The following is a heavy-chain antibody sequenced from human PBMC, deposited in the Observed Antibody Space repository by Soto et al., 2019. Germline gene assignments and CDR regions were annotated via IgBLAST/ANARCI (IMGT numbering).Heavy chain of an antibody. CDR3: ARQGWPFAY. J-gene: IGHJ4*02. Sequence: SGGSLRLACAASGFTFSSYSMHWVRQAPGKGLEWVSYISSSSSTIYYADSVKGRFTISRDNAKTSLYLQMNSLRAEDTAVYYCARQGWPFAYRGQGTLFTDS. CDR1: GFTFSSYS. CDR2: ISSSSSTI. V-gene: IGHV3-48*01.